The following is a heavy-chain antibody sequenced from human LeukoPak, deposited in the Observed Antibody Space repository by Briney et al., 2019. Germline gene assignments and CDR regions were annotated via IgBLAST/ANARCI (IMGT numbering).Heavy chain of an antibody. CDR1: GYTFTGYY. V-gene: IGHV1-8*03. J-gene: IGHJ6*03. CDR2: MNPNSGNT. D-gene: IGHD3-3*01. CDR3: ARGTFDYDFWSGYPRREGYYMDV. Sequence: ASVKVSCKASGYTFTGYYMHWVRQATGQGLEWVGWMNPNSGNTGYAQKFQGRVTITRNTSISTAYMELSSLRSEDTAVYYCARGTFDYDFWSGYPRREGYYMDVWGKGTTVTVSS.